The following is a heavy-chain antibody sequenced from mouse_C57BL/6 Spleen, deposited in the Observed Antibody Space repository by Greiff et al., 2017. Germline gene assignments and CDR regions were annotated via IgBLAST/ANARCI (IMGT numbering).Heavy chain of an antibody. CDR2: ISYDGSN. Sequence: EVQLVESGPGLVKPSQSLSLTCSVTGYSITSGYYWNWIRQFPGNKLEWMGYISYDGSNNYNPSLKNRISITRDTSKNQFFLTLNSVTTEDTATYYCARQDYSNPAAYWGQGTLVTVSA. CDR3: ARQDYSNPAAY. J-gene: IGHJ3*01. D-gene: IGHD2-5*01. CDR1: GYSITSGYY. V-gene: IGHV3-6*01.